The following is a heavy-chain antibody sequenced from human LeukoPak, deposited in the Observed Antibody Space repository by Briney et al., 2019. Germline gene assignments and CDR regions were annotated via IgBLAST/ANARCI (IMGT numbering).Heavy chain of an antibody. CDR2: MNPNSGNT. CDR3: ARGSSGSYYFDY. Sequence: ASVKVSCKASGYTFTSYDINSVRQATGQGLEWMGWMNPNSGNTGYAQKFQGRVTMTRNTYISIAYMELSSLGSEDTAVYYCARGSSGSYYFDYWGQGTLVTVSS. J-gene: IGHJ4*02. CDR1: GYTFTSYD. V-gene: IGHV1-8*01. D-gene: IGHD1-26*01.